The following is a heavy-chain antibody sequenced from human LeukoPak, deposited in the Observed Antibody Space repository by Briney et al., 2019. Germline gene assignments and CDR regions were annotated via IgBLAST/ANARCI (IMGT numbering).Heavy chain of an antibody. J-gene: IGHJ4*02. Sequence: ASVKVSCKASGYTFTSYGINWVRQAPGQGLEWMAWMNPDNGNTGYAQQFKDRVTMTGDTSIRTAYMELSGLRSEDTAIYYCARAGGIKGFCGEIWGQGTLVTVSS. V-gene: IGHV1-8*01. CDR2: MNPDNGNT. CDR3: ARAGGIKGFCGEI. CDR1: GYTFTSYG. D-gene: IGHD2-15*01.